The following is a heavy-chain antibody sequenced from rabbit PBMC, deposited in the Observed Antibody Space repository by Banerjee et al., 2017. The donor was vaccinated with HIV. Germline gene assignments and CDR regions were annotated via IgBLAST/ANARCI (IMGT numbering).Heavy chain of an antibody. D-gene: IGHD4-1*01. Sequence: QEQLVESGGGLVQPEGTLTLTCTASGFSFSSSYWICWVRQAPGKRPEWIACIYIDSSVSTYYASWAKGRFTISKTSSTTVTLQMTSLTAADTATYFCVKDYSGWGADLWGPGTLVTVS. CDR1: GFSFSSSYW. CDR3: VKDYSGWGADL. J-gene: IGHJ4*01. CDR2: IYIDSSVST. V-gene: IGHV1S45*01.